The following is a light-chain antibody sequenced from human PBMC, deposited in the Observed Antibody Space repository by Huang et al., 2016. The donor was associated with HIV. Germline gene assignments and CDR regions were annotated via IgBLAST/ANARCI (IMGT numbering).Light chain of an antibody. Sequence: DIQMTQSPSTLSASVGDTVTITCRASQNIDNWLAWYQQKPGKAPKALIYRASSLEGGVPSRFSGGGSGTEFTLTISSLQPDDFATYYCQQYKTYSRTFGQGTKVEIK. CDR1: QNIDNW. CDR2: RAS. V-gene: IGKV1-5*03. J-gene: IGKJ1*01. CDR3: QQYKTYSRT.